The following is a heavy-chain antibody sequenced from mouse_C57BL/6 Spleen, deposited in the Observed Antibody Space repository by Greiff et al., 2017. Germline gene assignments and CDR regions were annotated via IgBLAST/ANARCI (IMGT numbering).Heavy chain of an antibody. CDR3: ARGPFSTGAMDY. Sequence: VKLMESGPELVKPGASVKISCKASGYSFTSYYIHWVKQRPGQGLEWIGWIYPGSGNTKYNEKFKGKATLTADTSSSTAYMQLSSLTSEDSAVYYCARGPFSTGAMDYWGQGTSVTVSS. CDR1: GYSFTSYY. J-gene: IGHJ4*01. D-gene: IGHD2-1*01. V-gene: IGHV1-66*01. CDR2: IYPGSGNT.